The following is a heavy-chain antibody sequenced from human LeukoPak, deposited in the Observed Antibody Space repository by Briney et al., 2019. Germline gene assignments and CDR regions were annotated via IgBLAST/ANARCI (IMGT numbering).Heavy chain of an antibody. CDR1: CFTFSSYA. CDR2: IISSGGST. V-gene: IGHV3-23*01. D-gene: IGHD1-26*01. J-gene: IGHJ4*02. CDR3: AKDPGGSYWWYYFDY. Sequence: GSLRLLCSASCFTFSSYAIRRVRQAPGKGLEGVSAIISSGGSTYYADSVKGRFTISRDNSKNTLFLQMNSLRAEDTGVYYCAKDPGGSYWWYYFDYWGQGTLVTVSS.